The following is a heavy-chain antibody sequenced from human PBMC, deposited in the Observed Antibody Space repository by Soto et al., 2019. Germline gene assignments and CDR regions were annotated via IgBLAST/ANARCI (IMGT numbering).Heavy chain of an antibody. CDR1: GGTFSSYV. Sequence: QVQAVQSGAEVKKPGSSVKVSCKASGGTFSSYVISWVRQAPGQGLEWMGRIIPIFGTADYAQKFQGRVTITADESTSAAYMELSSLRSEDTAVYYCASESGRTRGVDVWGQGTTITVSS. V-gene: IGHV1-69*18. CDR3: ASESGRTRGVDV. D-gene: IGHD2-8*01. J-gene: IGHJ6*02. CDR2: IIPIFGTA.